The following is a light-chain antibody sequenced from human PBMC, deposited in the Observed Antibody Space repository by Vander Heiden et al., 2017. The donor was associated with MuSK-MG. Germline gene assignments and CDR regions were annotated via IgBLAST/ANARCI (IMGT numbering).Light chain of an antibody. Sequence: IVLTQSPATLSVSPGERVTLSCRASQSVSYNLAWYQQRAGQAPRLLIYGASTRATGIPARFSGSGSWTEFTLTISSLQSEDFAVYYCQHYDNRPPITFGQWTRLEIK. CDR3: QHYDNRPPIT. CDR2: GAS. J-gene: IGKJ5*01. CDR1: QSVSYN. V-gene: IGKV3-15*01.